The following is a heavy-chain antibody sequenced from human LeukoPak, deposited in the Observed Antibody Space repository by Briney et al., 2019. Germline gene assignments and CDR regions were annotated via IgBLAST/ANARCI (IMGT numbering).Heavy chain of an antibody. Sequence: SETLSLTCAVSGYSISSGYYWGWIRQPPGKGLEWIGSIYHSGSTYYNPSLKSRVTISVDTSKNQFSLKLSSVGAAGTAVDYCATPLFGVAPDVWGKGTTVTVSS. J-gene: IGHJ6*04. CDR1: GYSISSGYY. V-gene: IGHV4-38-2*01. D-gene: IGHD3-3*01. CDR2: IYHSGST. CDR3: ATPLFGVAPDV.